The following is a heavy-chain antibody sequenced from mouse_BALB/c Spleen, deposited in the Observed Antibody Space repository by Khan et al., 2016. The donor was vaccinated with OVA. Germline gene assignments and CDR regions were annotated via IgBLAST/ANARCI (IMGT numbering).Heavy chain of an antibody. Sequence: EVQLQESGPGLVKPSQSLSLTCSVTGYSITSGYFWNWIRQFPGNNLEWLGYIRYDGDSNYNPSLKNRISITRDTSENQFFLKLNYVPPGDTATYYCARVRSSGPAWFAYWGQGTLVTVSA. V-gene: IGHV3-6*02. J-gene: IGHJ3*01. D-gene: IGHD3-1*01. CDR3: ARVRSSGPAWFAY. CDR1: GYSITSGYF. CDR2: IRYDGDS.